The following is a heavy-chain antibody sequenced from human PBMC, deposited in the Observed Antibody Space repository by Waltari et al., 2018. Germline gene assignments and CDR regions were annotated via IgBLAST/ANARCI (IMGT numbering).Heavy chain of an antibody. D-gene: IGHD2-15*01. CDR1: GGSISSSSYY. J-gene: IGHJ4*02. CDR2: IYYSGST. CDR3: ARVPGGRGTPDY. Sequence: QLQLQESGPGLVKPSETLSLTCTVSGGSISSSSYYWGWIRQPPGKGLEWIGSIYYSGSTYYNPSLKSRVTISVDTSKNQFSLKLSSVTAADTAVYYCARVPGGRGTPDYWGQGTLVIVSS. V-gene: IGHV4-39*07.